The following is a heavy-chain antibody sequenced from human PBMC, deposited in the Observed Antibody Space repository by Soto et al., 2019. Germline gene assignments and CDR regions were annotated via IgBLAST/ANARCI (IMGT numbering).Heavy chain of an antibody. Sequence: GASVKVSCKASGYTFTSYYMHWVRQAPGQGLEWMGIINPSGGSTSYAQKFQGRVTMTRDTSTSTVYMELSSLRSEDTAVYYCARDRRATVTTYYYYGRDVWGQGTTVTVSS. J-gene: IGHJ6*02. V-gene: IGHV1-46*01. CDR3: ARDRRATVTTYYYYGRDV. CDR1: GYTFTSYY. D-gene: IGHD4-17*01. CDR2: INPSGGST.